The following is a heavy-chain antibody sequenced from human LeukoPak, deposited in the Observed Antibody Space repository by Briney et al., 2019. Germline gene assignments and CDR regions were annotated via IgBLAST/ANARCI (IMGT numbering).Heavy chain of an antibody. D-gene: IGHD3-22*01. J-gene: IGHJ3*02. Sequence: GGSLRLSSAASGFTFSSYAMHWVRQAPGKGLEWVAVISYDGSNKYYADSVKGRFTISRDNSKNTLYLQMNSLRAEDTAVYYCARDREVVVITRDAFDIWGQGTMVTVSS. CDR2: ISYDGSNK. V-gene: IGHV3-30-3*01. CDR1: GFTFSSYA. CDR3: ARDREVVVITRDAFDI.